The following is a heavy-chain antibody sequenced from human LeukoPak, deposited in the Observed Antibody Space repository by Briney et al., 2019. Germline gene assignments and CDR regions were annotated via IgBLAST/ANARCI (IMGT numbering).Heavy chain of an antibody. D-gene: IGHD6-19*01. J-gene: IGHJ6*04. V-gene: IGHV1-2*04. CDR3: AREFWLVRPRGMDV. CDR2: INPNSGGT. CDR1: GYTFTGYY. Sequence: ASVKVSCKASGYTFTGYYMHWVRQAPGQGLEXXXWINPNSGGTNYAQKFQGWVTMTRDTSISTAYTELSRLRSDDTAVYYCAREFWLVRPRGMDVWGKGTTVTVSS.